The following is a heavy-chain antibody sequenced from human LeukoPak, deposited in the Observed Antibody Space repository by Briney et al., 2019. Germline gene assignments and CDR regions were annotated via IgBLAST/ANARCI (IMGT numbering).Heavy chain of an antibody. D-gene: IGHD6-13*01. V-gene: IGHV3-15*01. CDR2: IKSKTDGGTT. CDR3: TTGEVPYIAAAGTDYYYYYMDV. J-gene: IGHJ6*03. CDR1: TFTFSSFA. Sequence: GGSLRLSCAASTFTFSSFAMKWVRQAPGKGLEWVGRIKSKTDGGTTDYAAPVKGRFTISRDDSKTTLYLQMNSLKTEDTGVYYCTTGEVPYIAAAGTDYYYYYMDVWGKGTTVTVAS.